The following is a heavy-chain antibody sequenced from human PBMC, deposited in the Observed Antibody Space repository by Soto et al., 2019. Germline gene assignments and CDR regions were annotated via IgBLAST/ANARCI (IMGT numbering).Heavy chain of an antibody. D-gene: IGHD3-22*01. Sequence: LRLSCAASGFTFSSYGMHWVRQAPGKGLEWVAVIWYDGSNKYYADSVKGRFTISRDNSKNTLYLQMNSLRAEDTAVYYCARDSDYYDSSENAFDIWGQGTMVTVSS. CDR1: GFTFSSYG. J-gene: IGHJ3*02. CDR2: IWYDGSNK. CDR3: ARDSDYYDSSENAFDI. V-gene: IGHV3-33*01.